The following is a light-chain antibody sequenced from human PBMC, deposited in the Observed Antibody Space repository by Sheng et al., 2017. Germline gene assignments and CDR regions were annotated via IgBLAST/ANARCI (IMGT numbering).Light chain of an antibody. J-gene: IGKJ1*01. Sequence: EIVLTQSPATLSLSPGERATLSCRASQSVRTDLAWYQQKPGQAPKLLIYGASTRDTGIPARFSGSGSGTEFTLTISSLQSEDSAVYYCQQYNNWPPWTFGQGTKVEIK. CDR2: GAS. V-gene: IGKV3-15*01. CDR3: QQYNNWPPWT. CDR1: QSVRTD.